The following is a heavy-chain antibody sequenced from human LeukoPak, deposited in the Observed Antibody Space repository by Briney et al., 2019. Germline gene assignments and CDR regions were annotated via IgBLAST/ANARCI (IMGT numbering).Heavy chain of an antibody. D-gene: IGHD3-22*01. V-gene: IGHV3-23*01. CDR1: GFTFSSYA. CDR3: AKDEGYYDSSGLEYFQH. CDR2: ISGSGGST. Sequence: GGSLRLSCAASGFTFSSYAMSWVRQAPGKGLEWVSAISGSGGSTYYADSVKGRFTISRDNSKNTLYLQMNSLRAEDTAVYYCAKDEGYYDSSGLEYFQHWGQGTLVTVSS. J-gene: IGHJ1*01.